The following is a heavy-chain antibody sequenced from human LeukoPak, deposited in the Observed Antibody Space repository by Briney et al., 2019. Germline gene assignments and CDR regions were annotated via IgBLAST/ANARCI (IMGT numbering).Heavy chain of an antibody. CDR2: ISGSGGST. CDR3: AKEGLYCSGGSCYPDY. CDR1: GFTFSSYA. Sequence: GGSLRLSCAASGFTFSSYAMSWVRQAPGKGLEWVSAISGSGGSTYYADSVKGRLTISRDNSKNTLYLQMNSLRAEDMAVYYCAKEGLYCSGGSCYPDYWGQGTLVTVSS. J-gene: IGHJ4*02. D-gene: IGHD2-15*01. V-gene: IGHV3-23*01.